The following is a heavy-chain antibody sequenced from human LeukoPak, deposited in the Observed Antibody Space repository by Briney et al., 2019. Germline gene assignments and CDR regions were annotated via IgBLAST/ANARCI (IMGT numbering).Heavy chain of an antibody. Sequence: PSETLSLTCTVSGGSISSSSYYWGWIRQPPGKGLEWIGSIYYSGSTYYNPSLKSRVTISVDTSKNQFSLKLSSVTAADTAVYYCARLYSSGWYWYFDLWGRGTLVTVSS. J-gene: IGHJ2*01. D-gene: IGHD6-19*01. V-gene: IGHV4-39*07. CDR2: IYYSGST. CDR3: ARLYSSGWYWYFDL. CDR1: GGSISSSSYY.